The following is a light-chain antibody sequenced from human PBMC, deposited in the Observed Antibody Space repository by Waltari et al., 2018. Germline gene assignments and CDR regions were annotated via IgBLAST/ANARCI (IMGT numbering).Light chain of an antibody. CDR2: RND. V-gene: IGLV10-54*02. CDR1: TNNVGNQG. J-gene: IGLJ3*02. CDR3: SSLDSRLGVWL. Sequence: VSKGLRQTATLTCTGNTNNVGNQGAVWLQQHQGHPPKSLSYRNDNRPSGISERFSTSRSGNKASLTITGLQPEDESDYYCSSLDSRLGVWLFGGVTRLTVL.